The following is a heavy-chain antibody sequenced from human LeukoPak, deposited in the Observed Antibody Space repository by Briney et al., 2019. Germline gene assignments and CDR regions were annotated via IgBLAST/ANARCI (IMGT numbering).Heavy chain of an antibody. CDR1: GFTFDDYA. V-gene: IGHV3-23*01. CDR2: ITDSGGST. CDR3: AKDTSARRGSLNG. D-gene: IGHD3-16*02. J-gene: IGHJ4*02. Sequence: GGSLRLSCAASGFTFDDYAMHWVRQAPGKGLEWVSAITDSGGSTSYADSVRGRFTISRDNSKNTLYLQMNSLRAEDTAVYYCAKDTSARRGSLNGWGQGTLVTVSS.